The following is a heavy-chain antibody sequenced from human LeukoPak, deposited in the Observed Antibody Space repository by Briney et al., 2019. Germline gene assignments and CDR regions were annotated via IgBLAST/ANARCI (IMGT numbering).Heavy chain of an antibody. Sequence: RALSLSCAASGFPFSSYAMHWVRQAPGKGLEWVAVISYDGSNKYYTDSVKGRFTISRDNSKNTLYLQMNSLRAEDTAVYYCAREYPGTATLMDYWGQGTLVTVSS. CDR1: GFPFSSYA. D-gene: IGHD2-21*02. CDR2: ISYDGSNK. J-gene: IGHJ4*02. V-gene: IGHV3-30-3*01. CDR3: AREYPGTATLMDY.